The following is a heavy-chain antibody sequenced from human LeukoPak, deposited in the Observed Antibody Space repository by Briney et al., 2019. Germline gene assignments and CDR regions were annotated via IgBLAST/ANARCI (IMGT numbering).Heavy chain of an antibody. D-gene: IGHD4-17*01. V-gene: IGHV3-49*03. J-gene: IGHJ6*03. CDR2: IRSISYGGAI. CDR3: GGDQLGGDPQNYYYYYVDV. Sequence: TLRLSCTASGFTFGDYAMTWFRQAPGKGLEGVGFIRSISYGGAIEYAASVNGRFTIARDDSKSIAYLQMNSLKIEDTAVYYCGGDQLGGDPQNYYYYYVDVWGKGTTVTVSS. CDR1: GFTFGDYA.